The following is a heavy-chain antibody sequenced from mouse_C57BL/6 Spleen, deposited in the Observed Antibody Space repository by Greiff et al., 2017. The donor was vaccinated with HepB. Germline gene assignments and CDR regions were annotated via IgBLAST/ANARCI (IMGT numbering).Heavy chain of an antibody. CDR3: TNHYARFAY. CDR1: GYTFTDYE. D-gene: IGHD1-2*01. Sequence: QVQLKESGAELVRPGASVTLSCKASGYTFTDYEMHWVKQTPVHGLEWIGAIDPETGGTAYNQKFKGKAILTADKSSSTAYMELRSLTSEDSAVYYCTNHYARFAYWGQGTLVTVSA. CDR2: IDPETGGT. V-gene: IGHV1-15*01. J-gene: IGHJ3*01.